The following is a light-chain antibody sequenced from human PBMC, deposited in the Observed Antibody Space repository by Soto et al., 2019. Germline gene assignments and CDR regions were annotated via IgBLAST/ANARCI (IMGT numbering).Light chain of an antibody. CDR1: TSDVGGHDY. CDR2: SVS. J-gene: IGLJ1*01. V-gene: IGLV2-11*01. CDR3: CSYAGSFSYV. Sequence: ALTQPRSVSGSPGQSVTVSCTGTTSDVGGHDYVSWYQQHPGKAPKLMIYSVSKRPSGVPDRFSGSKSGSTASLTISGLQAEDEANYYCCSYAGSFSYVFGTGTKVTVL.